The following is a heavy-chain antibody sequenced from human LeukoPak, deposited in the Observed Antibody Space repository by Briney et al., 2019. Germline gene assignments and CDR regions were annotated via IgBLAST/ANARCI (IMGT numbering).Heavy chain of an antibody. CDR2: IYHSGST. D-gene: IGHD3-16*01. CDR3: ARKERITNWFDP. CDR1: GYSISSGYY. V-gene: IGHV4-38-2*02. Sequence: SETLSLTCTVSGYSISSGYYWGWIRQPPGKGLEWIGSIYHSGSTCYNPSLKSRVTISVDTSKNQFSLKLSSVTAADTAVYYCARKERITNWFDPWGQGTLVTVSS. J-gene: IGHJ5*02.